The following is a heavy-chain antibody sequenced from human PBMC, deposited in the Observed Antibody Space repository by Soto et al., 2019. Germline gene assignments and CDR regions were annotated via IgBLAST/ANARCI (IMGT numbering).Heavy chain of an antibody. J-gene: IGHJ4*02. D-gene: IGHD1-26*01. V-gene: IGHV1-46*01. Sequence: ASVKVSCKASGCTFTSYYMHWVRQAPGQGLEWMGIINPSDGSTSYAQKFQGRVTMTRDTSTSTVYMELSSLRSEDTAVYYCAGSIVGATSPFDYWGQGTLVTVSS. CDR1: GCTFTSYY. CDR2: INPSDGST. CDR3: AGSIVGATSPFDY.